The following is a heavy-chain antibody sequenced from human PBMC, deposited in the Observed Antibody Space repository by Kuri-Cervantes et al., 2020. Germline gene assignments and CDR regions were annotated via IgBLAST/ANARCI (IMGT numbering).Heavy chain of an antibody. J-gene: IGHJ4*02. Sequence: LSLTCAASGFTFSSYWMHWVRQAPGKGLVWVSRINSDGSSTSYADSVKGRFTISRDNAKNTLYLQMNSLRAEDTAVYYCARDWGIAAEKGDYWGQGTLVTVSS. V-gene: IGHV3-74*01. D-gene: IGHD6-13*01. CDR1: GFTFSSYW. CDR3: ARDWGIAAEKGDY. CDR2: INSDGSST.